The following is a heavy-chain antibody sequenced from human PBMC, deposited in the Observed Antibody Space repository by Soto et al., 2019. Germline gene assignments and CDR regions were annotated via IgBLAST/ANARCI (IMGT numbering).Heavy chain of an antibody. CDR3: AREGVHNYTEYYFAY. Sequence: EVQLVESGGGLVNPGGSLRLSCAASGFTFSYYPLHWVRRAPGKGLEWVSSISGVRDYIRYADSVKGRFAISRDNAKTSLYIQMNSLTAEDTAVYYCAREGVHNYTEYYFAYWGQGTLVTVSS. J-gene: IGHJ4*02. V-gene: IGHV3-21*06. CDR2: ISGVRDYI. D-gene: IGHD3-10*01. CDR1: GFTFSYYP.